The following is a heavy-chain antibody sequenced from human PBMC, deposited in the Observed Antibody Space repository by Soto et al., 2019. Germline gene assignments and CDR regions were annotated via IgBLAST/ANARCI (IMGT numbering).Heavy chain of an antibody. D-gene: IGHD1-7*01. CDR2: MYYTGKT. CDR3: ARRRAFSNWDSGADAFDL. CDR1: GGSISSGAYY. V-gene: IGHV4-31*03. Sequence: QVQLQESGPGLVKPSQTLSLNCTVSGGSISSGAYYWSWIRQHPGKGLEWIGYMYYTGKTYYNPSLESRVIRSGDTSKNPFSLNLTSVTAADTAVYYWARRRAFSNWDSGADAFDLWGQGTMVTVSS. J-gene: IGHJ3*01.